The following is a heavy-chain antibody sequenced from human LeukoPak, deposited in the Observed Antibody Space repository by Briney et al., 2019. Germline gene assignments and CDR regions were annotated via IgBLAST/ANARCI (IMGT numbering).Heavy chain of an antibody. D-gene: IGHD6-13*01. V-gene: IGHV3-74*01. CDR1: GFTFSNYW. J-gene: IGHJ6*03. CDR2: INSDGSST. CDR3: ARGVGSSWPYYYYYYMDV. Sequence: PGGSLRLSCAASGFTFSNYWMHWVRQAPGKGLVWVSRINSDGSSTSYADSVKGRFTISRDNAKNTLYLQMNSLRAEDTAVYYCARGVGSSWPYYYYYYMDVWGKGTTVTVSS.